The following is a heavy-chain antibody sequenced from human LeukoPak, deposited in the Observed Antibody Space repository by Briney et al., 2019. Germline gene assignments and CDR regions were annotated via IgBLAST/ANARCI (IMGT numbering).Heavy chain of an antibody. CDR2: ISSTSSTI. V-gene: IGHV3-48*02. CDR1: GFTFNSYT. J-gene: IGHJ4*02. CDR3: ARSLESDY. Sequence: GGSLRLSCTASGFTFNSYTMNWVRQAPGKGLEWVSSISSTSSTIYYADSVKGRFTISRDNPKNSLYLQMNSLRDEDTAIYYCARSLESDYWGQGTLVTVSS.